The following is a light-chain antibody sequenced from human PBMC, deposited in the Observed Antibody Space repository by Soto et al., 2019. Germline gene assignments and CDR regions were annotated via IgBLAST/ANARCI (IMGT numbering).Light chain of an antibody. CDR1: QSISSW. J-gene: IGKJ1*01. CDR2: KAS. V-gene: IGKV1-5*03. Sequence: DIQIKQPPSTLYTPLAHRLTITSQASQSISSWLAWYQQIPGKGPQLLIYKASTLQSGVPSRFSGIGSGTEFTLTISSLHRDDFGTYYCQQYVTAFRAFGQ. CDR3: QQYVTAFRA.